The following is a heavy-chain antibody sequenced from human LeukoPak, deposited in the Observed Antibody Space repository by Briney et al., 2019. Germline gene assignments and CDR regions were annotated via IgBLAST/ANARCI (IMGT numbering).Heavy chain of an antibody. CDR1: GGSISSYY. CDR2: IYYSGST. J-gene: IGHJ6*02. Sequence: SETLSLTCTVSGGSISSYYWSWIRQPPGKGLEWIGYIYYSGSTNYNPSLKSRVTIPVDTSKNQFSLKLSSVTAADTAVYYCARDTRPLHLDVWGQGTTVTVSS. V-gene: IGHV4-59*01. CDR3: ARDTRPLHLDV.